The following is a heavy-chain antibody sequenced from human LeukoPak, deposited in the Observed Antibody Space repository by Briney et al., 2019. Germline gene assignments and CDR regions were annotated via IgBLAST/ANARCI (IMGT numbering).Heavy chain of an antibody. CDR2: IDPSGSYT. V-gene: IGHV5-10-1*01. CDR1: GYFFTSYW. J-gene: IGHJ4*02. Sequence: GGSLQISCKGSGYFFTSYWISWVRQMPGKDLEWMGRIDPSGSYTKYSPSIVGHVTISADKSISTAYLQWSSLKASDTAKYYCARRDSSSWYAIRDWGQGTLVTVSS. CDR3: ARRDSSSWYAIRD. D-gene: IGHD6-13*01.